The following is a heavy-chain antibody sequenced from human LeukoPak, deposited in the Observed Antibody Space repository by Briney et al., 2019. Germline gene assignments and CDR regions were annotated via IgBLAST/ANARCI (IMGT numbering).Heavy chain of an antibody. V-gene: IGHV3-30*18. CDR1: GFTFSSYA. D-gene: IGHD1-1*01. J-gene: IGHJ4*02. CDR2: ISYDGNSQ. Sequence: GGSLRLSCAASGFTFSSYAIHWVRQAPGRGLEWVAAISYDGNSQHYGAPVKGRFTISRDNSKNTVYLQINTLRTDDAAIYYCAKPYPTLTTSAVLDNWGQGTLVTVSS. CDR3: AKPYPTLTTSAVLDN.